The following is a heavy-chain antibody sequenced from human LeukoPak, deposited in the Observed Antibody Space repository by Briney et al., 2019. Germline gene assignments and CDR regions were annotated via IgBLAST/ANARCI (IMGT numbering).Heavy chain of an antibody. J-gene: IGHJ3*02. Sequence: AETLSLTCTVSGGSISSYYWSWIRQPPGKGLEWIGYIYYSGSTNYNPSLKSRVTISVDTSKNQFSLKLSSVTAADTAVYYCAREMCSGGSCCSYDAFDIWGQGTMVTVSS. CDR2: IYYSGST. CDR3: AREMCSGGSCCSYDAFDI. V-gene: IGHV4-59*01. D-gene: IGHD2-15*01. CDR1: GGSISSYY.